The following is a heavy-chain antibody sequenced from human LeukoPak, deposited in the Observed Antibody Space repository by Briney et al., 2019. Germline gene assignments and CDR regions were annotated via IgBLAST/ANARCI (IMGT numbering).Heavy chain of an antibody. CDR3: ARDLDCSGGSCYFDY. J-gene: IGHJ4*02. V-gene: IGHV3-21*01. D-gene: IGHD2-15*01. Sequence: SVKGRFTISRDNAKNSLYLQMNSLIAEDTAVYYCARDLDCSGGSCYFDYWGQGTLVTVSS.